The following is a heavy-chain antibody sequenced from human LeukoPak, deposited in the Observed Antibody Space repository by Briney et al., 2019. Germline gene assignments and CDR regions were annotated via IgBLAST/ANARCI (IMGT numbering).Heavy chain of an antibody. V-gene: IGHV3-21*01. J-gene: IGHJ4*02. Sequence: GGSLRLSCAASGFTFSSYSLNWVRQAPGKGVECVSSISSSSSYIYYADSVKGRFTLSRDNAKNTLYLQMNSLRAEDTAVLYSARHLNYYLDYWGQGTLVTVSS. CDR2: ISSSSSYI. D-gene: IGHD3-10*01. CDR3: ARHLNYYLDY. CDR1: GFTFSSYS.